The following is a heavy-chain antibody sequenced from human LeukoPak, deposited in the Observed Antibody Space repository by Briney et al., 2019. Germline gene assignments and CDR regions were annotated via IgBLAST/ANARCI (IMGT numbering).Heavy chain of an antibody. CDR1: GGSISSSRFF. V-gene: IGHV4-39*07. CDR2: INFSGTT. J-gene: IGHJ4*02. CDR3: ARDSPYCTSTNCYPNFDY. D-gene: IGHD2-2*01. Sequence: SETLSLTCTVSGGSISSSRFFWAWIRQPPGKGLEWIGNINFSGTTYYNPSLKSRVTISVDTSKNQFSLKLSSVTAADTAVYYCARDSPYCTSTNCYPNFDYWGQGTLVTVSS.